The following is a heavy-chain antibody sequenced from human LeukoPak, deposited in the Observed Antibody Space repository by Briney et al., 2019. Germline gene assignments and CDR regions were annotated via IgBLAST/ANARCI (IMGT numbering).Heavy chain of an antibody. Sequence: ASVKVSCKASGYTFTTYDINWVRQATGQGLEWMGWMNPNSGNTGYAQKFQGRVTMTRNTSISTAYMELSSLRSEDTAVYCCARIAAPGNRRLNYWGQGTLVTVSS. CDR3: ARIAAPGNRRLNY. J-gene: IGHJ4*02. V-gene: IGHV1-8*01. CDR1: GYTFTTYD. D-gene: IGHD6-13*01. CDR2: MNPNSGNT.